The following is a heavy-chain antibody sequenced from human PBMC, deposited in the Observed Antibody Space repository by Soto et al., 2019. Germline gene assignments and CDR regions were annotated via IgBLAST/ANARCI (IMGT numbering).Heavy chain of an antibody. V-gene: IGHV3-7*03. CDR1: GFSFSNSW. CDR2: LKEEGSEK. Sequence: EVHLVESGGGLVQPGGSLRLSCVASGFSFSNSWMTWVRQAPGKGLEWVANLKEEGSEKYYVDSVKGRFTISRGNAKNSLFLQMPGLTVDETAVYFCAREARPDVLRHLLIRQTATIWGGAPSRGTGHYSYGMAVWGQGTTVTVSS. D-gene: IGHD2-21*01. J-gene: IGHJ6*02. CDR3: AREARPDVLRHLLIRQTATIWGGAPSRGTGHYSYGMAV.